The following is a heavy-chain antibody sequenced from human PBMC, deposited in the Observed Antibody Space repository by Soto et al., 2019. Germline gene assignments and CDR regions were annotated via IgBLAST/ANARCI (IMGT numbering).Heavy chain of an antibody. CDR1: GYTLTELS. D-gene: IGHD4-17*01. CDR2: FDPEDGET. J-gene: IGHJ1*01. Sequence: ASVKVSCKVSGYTLTELSMHWVRQAPGKGLEWMGGFDPEDGETIYAQKFQGRVTMTEDTSTDTAYMELSSLRSEDTAVYYCVTGXSPYGDLIFWGPGTLVSVSS. CDR3: VTGXSPYGDLIF. V-gene: IGHV1-24*01.